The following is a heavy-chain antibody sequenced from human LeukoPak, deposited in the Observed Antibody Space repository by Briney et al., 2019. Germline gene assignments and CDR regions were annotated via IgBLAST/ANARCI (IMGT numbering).Heavy chain of an antibody. J-gene: IGHJ1*01. CDR2: INPNSGGT. V-gene: IGHV1-2*02. CDR3: ARGFRGGGDFAEYFQH. CDR1: GYSFTGYY. Sequence: ASVKVSCKASGYSFTGYYIHWVRQAPGQGLEWMGWINPNSGGTNYAQKFQGRVTMTRDTSISTAYMELSSLRSEDTAVYYCARGFRGGGDFAEYFQHWGQGTLVTVSS. D-gene: IGHD2-21*01.